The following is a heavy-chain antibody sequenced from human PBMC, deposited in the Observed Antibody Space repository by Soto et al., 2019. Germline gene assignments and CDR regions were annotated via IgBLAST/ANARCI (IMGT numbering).Heavy chain of an antibody. CDR1: GYTFTNYG. V-gene: IGHV1-18*01. D-gene: IGHD6-13*01. CDR2: INTYNANT. Sequence: VQLVQSGVEVKKPGASVKVSCKASGYTFTNYGISWVRQAPGQGLEWMGWINTYNANTNYAQKGQGRVTLTTETSTSTAYMALRSPRPDDTAVYYCARDLLYSTRSTVRFDIWGQGTMLTVSS. J-gene: IGHJ3*02. CDR3: ARDLLYSTRSTVRFDI.